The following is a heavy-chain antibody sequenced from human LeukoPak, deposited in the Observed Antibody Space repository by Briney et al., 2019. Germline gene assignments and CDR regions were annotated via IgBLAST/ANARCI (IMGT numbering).Heavy chain of an antibody. CDR2: IIPIFGTA. D-gene: IGHD6-19*01. Sequence: SVKVSCKASGGTFSSYAISWVRQAPGQGLEWMGGIIPIFGTANYAQKFQGRVTITADESTSTAYMELSSLRSEDTAVYYCASSIAVAGRGRNWFDPWGQGTLVTVSS. V-gene: IGHV1-69*01. J-gene: IGHJ5*02. CDR3: ASSIAVAGRGRNWFDP. CDR1: GGTFSSYA.